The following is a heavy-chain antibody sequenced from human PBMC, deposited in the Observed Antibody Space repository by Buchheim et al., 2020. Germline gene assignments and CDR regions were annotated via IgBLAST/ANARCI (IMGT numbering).Heavy chain of an antibody. Sequence: QVQLVQSGAEVKKPGASVKVSCKASGYTFTSYYMHWVRQAPGQGLEWMGIINHSGGTTSNAQKFQGRVTMTRDTSTSTVYMELSSIRSEDTAVYYCARDANDVLRYFDGLSIPYYFDYGGQGPL. J-gene: IGHJ4*02. CDR3: ARDANDVLRYFDGLSIPYYFDY. D-gene: IGHD3-9*01. CDR1: GYTFTSYY. V-gene: IGHV1-46*01. CDR2: INHSGGTT.